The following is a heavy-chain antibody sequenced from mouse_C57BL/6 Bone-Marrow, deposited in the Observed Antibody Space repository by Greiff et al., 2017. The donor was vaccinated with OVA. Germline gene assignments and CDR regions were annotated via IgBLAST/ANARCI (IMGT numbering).Heavy chain of an antibody. J-gene: IGHJ2*01. Sequence: VMLVESGPGLVQPSQSLSITCTVSGFSLTSYGVHWVRQSPGKGLEWLGVIWRGGSTDYNAAFMSRLSITKDNSKSQVFFKMNSLQADDTAIYYWPYSNYVGYWGQGTTLTVSS. CDR3: PYSNYVGY. CDR2: IWRGGST. V-gene: IGHV2-5*01. CDR1: GFSLTSYG. D-gene: IGHD2-5*01.